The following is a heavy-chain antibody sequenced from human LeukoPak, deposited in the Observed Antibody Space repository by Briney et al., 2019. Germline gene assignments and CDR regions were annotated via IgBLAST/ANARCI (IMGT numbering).Heavy chain of an antibody. D-gene: IGHD6-13*01. J-gene: IGHJ3*02. CDR2: IYYSEFS. V-gene: IGHV4-39*01. CDR3: ARHAPYSSSRDDAFDI. Sequence: SETLSLTCTVSGGSIDSNNAYWAWIRQPPGKGLEWIGSIYYSEFSHDNPSLKSRVTISVDTSKNQFSLKLSSVTAADTAVYYCARHAPYSSSRDDAFDIWGQGTMVTVSS. CDR1: GGSIDSNNAY.